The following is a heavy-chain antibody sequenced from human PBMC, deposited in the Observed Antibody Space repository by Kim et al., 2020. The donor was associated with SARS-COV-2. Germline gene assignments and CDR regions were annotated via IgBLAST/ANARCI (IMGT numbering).Heavy chain of an antibody. Sequence: GGSLRLSCAASGFTFSSYAMSWVRQAPGKGLGWVSAISGSGGSTYYADSVKGRFTISRDNSKNTLYLQMNSLRAEDTAVYYCAKDYYDNYYFDYWGQGTLVTVSS. CDR3: AKDYYDNYYFDY. CDR1: GFTFSSYA. CDR2: ISGSGGST. D-gene: IGHD3-22*01. J-gene: IGHJ4*02. V-gene: IGHV3-23*01.